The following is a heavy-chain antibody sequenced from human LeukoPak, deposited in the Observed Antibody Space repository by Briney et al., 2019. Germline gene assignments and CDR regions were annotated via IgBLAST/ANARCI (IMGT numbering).Heavy chain of an antibody. D-gene: IGHD3-22*01. J-gene: IGHJ2*01. CDR1: GGSIFSYY. Sequence: SETLSLTCTVSGGSIFSYYWNWIRQSPGKGLESVGYIYANGITTYNPSLRSRGSISIDTSRYQFSLRLTSVTAADTATYYCAGRAYYDSSGYKPTAGYFDLWGRGTLVTVSS. CDR3: AGRAYYDSSGYKPTAGYFDL. CDR2: IYANGIT. V-gene: IGHV4-4*08.